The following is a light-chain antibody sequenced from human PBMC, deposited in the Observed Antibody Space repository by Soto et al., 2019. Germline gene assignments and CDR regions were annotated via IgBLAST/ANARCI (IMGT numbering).Light chain of an antibody. CDR3: QQRTNWPIP. V-gene: IGKV3-11*01. CDR1: QSISRY. J-gene: IGKJ5*01. CDR2: DAS. Sequence: EIVLTQSPATLSLSPGERATLSCRASQSISRYLAWYQQKPGQAPRLLIYDASNRATAIPARFSGSGSETHFTLTISSLEPEDFAFYYCQQRTNWPIPFGQGTRLEI.